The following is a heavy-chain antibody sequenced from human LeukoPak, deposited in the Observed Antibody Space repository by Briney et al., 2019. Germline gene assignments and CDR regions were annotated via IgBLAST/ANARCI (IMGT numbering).Heavy chain of an antibody. CDR2: IGASSTPK. J-gene: IGHJ4*02. CDR3: ALLAVASDFDY. D-gene: IGHD6-19*01. CDR1: GFPFSFYE. V-gene: IGHV3-48*03. Sequence: GGSLRLSCVVSGFPFSFYELNWVRLAPGKGLEWVSNIGASSTPKYYADSVKGRFSISRDNAKSSLYLQMNSLRVEDTAVYYCALLAVASDFDYWGQGALVTVSS.